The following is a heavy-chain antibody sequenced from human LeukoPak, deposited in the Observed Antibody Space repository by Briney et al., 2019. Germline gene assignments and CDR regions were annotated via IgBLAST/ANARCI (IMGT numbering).Heavy chain of an antibody. Sequence: SETLSLTCTVSGGSISSYYWSWIRQPPGKGLEWIGYIYYSGNTNYNPSLKSRLTMSADRSRNQFSLKLNSVTAADTAVYYCARINWNYFDYWGQAVLATVSS. V-gene: IGHV4-59*08. J-gene: IGHJ4*02. CDR1: GGSISSYY. CDR3: ARINWNYFDY. CDR2: IYYSGNT. D-gene: IGHD1-1*01.